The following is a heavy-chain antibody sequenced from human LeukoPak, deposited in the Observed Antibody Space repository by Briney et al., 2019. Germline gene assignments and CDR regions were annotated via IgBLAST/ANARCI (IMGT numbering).Heavy chain of an antibody. D-gene: IGHD2-2*03. V-gene: IGHV3-23*01. CDR1: AFTFSSYT. CDR3: AKDGYVSWAYQLSHFDY. Sequence: PGGSLRLSCAASAFTFSSYTMSWVRQAPGKGLEWVSAISNSGGSTAYADSVKGRFTISRDNSKNTLYLQMNSLRAEDTAVYYCAKDGYVSWAYQLSHFDYWGQGTLVTVSS. CDR2: ISNSGGST. J-gene: IGHJ4*02.